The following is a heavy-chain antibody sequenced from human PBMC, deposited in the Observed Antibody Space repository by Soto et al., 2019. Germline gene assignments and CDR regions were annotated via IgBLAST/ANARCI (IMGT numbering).Heavy chain of an antibody. CDR2: IIPIFGTA. CDR1: GGTFSSYA. CDR3: ARDRVIAAAGTEGYYVDY. J-gene: IGHJ4*02. V-gene: IGHV1-69*01. Sequence: QVQLVQSGAEVKKPGSSVKVSCKASGGTFSSYAISWVRQAHVQGLEWMGGIIPIFGTANYAQKFQDRVTITADESTSTAYMELSSLRAEETAVYYCARDRVIAAAGTEGYYVDYWGQGTLVTVSS. D-gene: IGHD6-13*01.